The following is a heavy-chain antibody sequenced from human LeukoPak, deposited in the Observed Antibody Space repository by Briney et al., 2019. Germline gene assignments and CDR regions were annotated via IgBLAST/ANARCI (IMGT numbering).Heavy chain of an antibody. CDR1: GGTFSSYA. V-gene: IGHV1-69*05. J-gene: IGHJ4*02. CDR3: ARAGSSVTTRGPFDY. D-gene: IGHD4-17*01. CDR2: IIPIFGTA. Sequence: GASVKVSCKASGGTFSSYAISWVRQAPGQGLEWMGGIIPIFGTANYAQKFQGRVTITTDESTSTAYMELSSLRSEDTAVYYCARAGSSVTTRGPFDYWGQGTLVTVSS.